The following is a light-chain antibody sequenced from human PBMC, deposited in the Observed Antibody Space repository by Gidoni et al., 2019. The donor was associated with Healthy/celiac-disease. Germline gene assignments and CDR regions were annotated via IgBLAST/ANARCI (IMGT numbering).Light chain of an antibody. CDR3: QSYDSSLSEV. Sequence: QSVLTQPPSVSGAPGQRVTISCTGSSSNIGTNSDVHWYQQLPGTAPKVLIYGNTNRPSGVPDRFSGSKSGTSASLAITSLQAEDEADYYCQSYDSSLSEVFGTGTKVTVL. V-gene: IGLV1-40*01. CDR2: GNT. CDR1: SSNIGTNSD. J-gene: IGLJ1*01.